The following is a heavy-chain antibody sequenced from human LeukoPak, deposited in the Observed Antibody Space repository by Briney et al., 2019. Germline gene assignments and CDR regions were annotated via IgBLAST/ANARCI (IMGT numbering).Heavy chain of an antibody. D-gene: IGHD6-6*01. CDR3: ARALKGYSSSYNWFDP. CDR1: GGSFSGYY. CDR2: INHNGST. Sequence: SETLSLTCAVYGGSFSGYYWSWIRQPPGKGLEWIGEINHNGSTSYNPSLKSRVTISVDTSKNQFSLKLSSVTAADTAVYYCARALKGYSSSYNWFDPWGQGTLVTVSS. J-gene: IGHJ5*02. V-gene: IGHV4-34*01.